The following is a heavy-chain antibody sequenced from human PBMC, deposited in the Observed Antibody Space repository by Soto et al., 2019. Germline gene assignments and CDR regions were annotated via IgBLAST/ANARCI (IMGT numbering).Heavy chain of an antibody. CDR2: VYYSGST. CDR1: GASISSYY. Sequence: QVQLQESGPGLVKPSETLSLTCTVSGASISSYYWSWIRQPPGKGLEWIGYVYYSGSTNYNPSLKXXVSXSVDTSKNQFSLKLSSVTAADTAMYYCARDTTPSLWGQGTLVTVSS. CDR3: ARDTTPSL. V-gene: IGHV4-59*01. J-gene: IGHJ4*02. D-gene: IGHD1-1*01.